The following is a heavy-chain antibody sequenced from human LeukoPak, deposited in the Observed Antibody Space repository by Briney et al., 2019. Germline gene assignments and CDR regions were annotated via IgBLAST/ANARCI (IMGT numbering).Heavy chain of an antibody. V-gene: IGHV1-2*02. CDR1: GYSFTGHY. Sequence: APVKVSCKASGYSFTGHYMRWVRQAPGQGLEWMGWINPKSGGTNYAQKFQGRVTMTRDTSISTAYMDMSSLRSDDTAVYYCARNLWFGESSDAFDMWGQGTMVTVSS. CDR2: INPKSGGT. J-gene: IGHJ3*02. D-gene: IGHD3-10*01. CDR3: ARNLWFGESSDAFDM.